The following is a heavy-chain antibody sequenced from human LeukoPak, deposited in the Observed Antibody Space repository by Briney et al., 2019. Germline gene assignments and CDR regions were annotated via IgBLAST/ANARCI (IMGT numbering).Heavy chain of an antibody. CDR1: GGTSNSHA. J-gene: IGHJ4*02. CDR3: ATTNDGGGYQWGDFFDF. D-gene: IGHD3-22*01. CDR2: IIPNLGTT. Sequence: SVKVSCKASGGTSNSHAISWVRQAPGQGLEWIGRIIPNLGTTNRAQNFQDRVTLTADKSTNTAYMELTSLTSDDTAVYYCATTNDGGGYQWGDFFDFWGQGTLVTVSS. V-gene: IGHV1-69*04.